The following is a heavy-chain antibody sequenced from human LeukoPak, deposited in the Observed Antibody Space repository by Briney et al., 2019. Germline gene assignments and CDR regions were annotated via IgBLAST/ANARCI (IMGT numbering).Heavy chain of an antibody. CDR3: ARDRLRAFYYFDS. Sequence: PGGSLRLSCAASGFTFSSYGMHWVRQAPGKGLEWLALISYDGSNQNYADSVKGRFTISRDNSKNTVYLQQSSLRAEDTAVYYCARDRLRAFYYFDSWGQGTLVTVSS. CDR1: GFTFSSYG. J-gene: IGHJ4*02. CDR2: ISYDGSNQ. V-gene: IGHV3-30*03. D-gene: IGHD2/OR15-2a*01.